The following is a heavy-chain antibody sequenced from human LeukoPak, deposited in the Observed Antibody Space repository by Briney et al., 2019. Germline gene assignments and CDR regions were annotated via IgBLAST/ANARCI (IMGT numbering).Heavy chain of an antibody. CDR1: GYTFTSYD. CDR3: ATSRWHLGELSLC. Sequence: ASVKVSCKASGYTFTSYDINWVRQATGQGLEWMGWMNPNSGNTGYAQKFQGRVTMTEDTSTDTAYMELSSLRSEDAAVYYCATSRWHLGELSLCWGQGTLVTVSS. V-gene: IGHV1-8*01. CDR2: MNPNSGNT. D-gene: IGHD3-16*02. J-gene: IGHJ4*02.